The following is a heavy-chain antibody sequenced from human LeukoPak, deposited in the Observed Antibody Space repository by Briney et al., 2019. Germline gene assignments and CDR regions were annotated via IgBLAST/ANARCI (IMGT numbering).Heavy chain of an antibody. J-gene: IGHJ4*02. Sequence: PGGSLRLSCAASGFTFSSYSMNWVRQAPGKGLEWVSYISSSGSTIYYADSVKGRFTISRDNAKNSLYLQMNSLRAEDTAVYYCARDSGVFYSSDYWGQGTLVTVSS. CDR2: ISSSGSTI. D-gene: IGHD6-13*01. V-gene: IGHV3-48*04. CDR1: GFTFSSYS. CDR3: ARDSGVFYSSDY.